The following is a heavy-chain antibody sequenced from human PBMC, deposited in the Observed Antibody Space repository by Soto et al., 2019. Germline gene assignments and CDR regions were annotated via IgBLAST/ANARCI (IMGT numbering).Heavy chain of an antibody. CDR3: ARSRRRPYSSSWYSGDYYYGMAV. D-gene: IGHD6-13*01. CDR1: GYTFTSYY. V-gene: IGHV1-46*01. Sequence: ASGKVSCKASGYTFTSYYMHCVRQAPGPGLAWMGIINPSGGSTSYAQKFQGRVTMIRDTSTSTVYMELSSLRSEDTAVYYCARSRRRPYSSSWYSGDYYYGMAVWGQGTTVTVSS. CDR2: INPSGGST. J-gene: IGHJ6*02.